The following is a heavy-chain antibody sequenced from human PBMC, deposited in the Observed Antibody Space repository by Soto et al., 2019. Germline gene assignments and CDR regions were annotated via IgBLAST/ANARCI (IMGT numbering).Heavy chain of an antibody. J-gene: IGHJ6*03. CDR3: SRGITGIFFYYYYMDV. Sequence: GGSLRLSCAASGFTFSSYSMNWVRQAPGKGLEWVSYISSSSSTIYYADSGKGRFTISRDNAKNSLCLQMNSLRAEDTAVYYCSRGITGIFFYYYYMDVWGKGTTVTVSS. CDR2: ISSSSSTI. V-gene: IGHV3-48*01. D-gene: IGHD1-20*01. CDR1: GFTFSSYS.